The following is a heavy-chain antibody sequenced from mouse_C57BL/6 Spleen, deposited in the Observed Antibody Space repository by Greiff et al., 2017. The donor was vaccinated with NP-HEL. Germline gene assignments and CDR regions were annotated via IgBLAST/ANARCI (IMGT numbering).Heavy chain of an antibody. CDR3: ARFPYYDYDGFAY. J-gene: IGHJ3*01. Sequence: QVQLQQPGPELVKPGASVKISCKASGYAFSSSWMNWVKQRPGKGLEWIGRIYPGDGDTNYNGKFKGKATLTADKYSSTAYMQLSSLTSEDSAVYFCARFPYYDYDGFAYWGQGTLVTVSA. CDR2: IYPGDGDT. V-gene: IGHV1-82*01. CDR1: GYAFSSSW. D-gene: IGHD2-4*01.